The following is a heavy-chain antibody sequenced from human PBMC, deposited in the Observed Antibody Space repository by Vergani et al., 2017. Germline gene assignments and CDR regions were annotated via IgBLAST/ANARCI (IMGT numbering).Heavy chain of an antibody. D-gene: IGHD5-12*01. CDR2: IHNRGKP. Sequence: QVRLEESGPGLVKPSETLSLTCPVSGYSIGSGFYWAWIRQSPGEGLQWLTSIHNRGKPYHNPSLKSRVSVSLDTSKNRFSLNLTSVTAADTAVYYCTRQPQEGASGPPSVPTWGQGISVIVSS. CDR1: GYSIGSGFY. CDR3: TRQPQEGASGPPSVPT. J-gene: IGHJ4*02. V-gene: IGHV4-38-2*01.